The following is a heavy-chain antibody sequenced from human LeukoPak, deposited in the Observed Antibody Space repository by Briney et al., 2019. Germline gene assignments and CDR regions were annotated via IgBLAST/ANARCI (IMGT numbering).Heavy chain of an antibody. CDR1: GGTFSSYA. J-gene: IGHJ4*02. CDR2: IIPIFGTT. V-gene: IGHV1-69*05. CDR3: AREYGSSSWYRY. Sequence: PVKVSCKASGGTFSSYAISWVRQAPGQGLEWMGGIIPIFGTTNYARKFQGRVTITTDESTSTAYMELSSLRSEDTAVYYCAREYGSSSWYRYWGQGTLVTVSS. D-gene: IGHD6-13*01.